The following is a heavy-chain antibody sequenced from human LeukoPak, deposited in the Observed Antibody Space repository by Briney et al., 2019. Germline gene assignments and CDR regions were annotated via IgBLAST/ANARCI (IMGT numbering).Heavy chain of an antibody. CDR2: ISWNSGSI. CDR3: AKDLYSSGWTDFDY. J-gene: IGHJ4*02. CDR1: GFTFDDYA. D-gene: IGHD6-19*01. Sequence: GRSLRLSCAASGFTFDDYAMHWVRQAPGKGLEWVSGISWNSGSIGHADSVKGRFTISRDNAKNSLYLQMNSLRAEDTALYYCAKDLYSSGWTDFDYWGQGTLVTVSS. V-gene: IGHV3-9*01.